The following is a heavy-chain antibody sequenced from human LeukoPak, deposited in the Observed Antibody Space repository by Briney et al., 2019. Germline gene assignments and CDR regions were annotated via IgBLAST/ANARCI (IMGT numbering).Heavy chain of an antibody. CDR2: ISGSGGST. V-gene: IGHV3-23*01. CDR3: AKVVYSSGWYGGALYDY. J-gene: IGHJ4*02. Sequence: PGGSLRHFRAASGVIFSSYAMSWVRQAPGKGLEWVSAISGSGGSTYSADYVKGRFTISRDNSKNTPYLEMTSLRAEDTAVYYCAKVVYSSGWYGGALYDYWGQGSLVTVSS. D-gene: IGHD6-19*01. CDR1: GVIFSSYA.